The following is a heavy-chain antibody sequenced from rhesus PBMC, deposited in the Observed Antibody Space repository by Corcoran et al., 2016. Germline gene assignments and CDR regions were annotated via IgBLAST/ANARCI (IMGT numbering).Heavy chain of an antibody. V-gene: IGHV4-127*01. CDR1: GGSISDSCH. D-gene: IGHD6-13*01. Sequence: QVQLQESGPGLVKPSETLSLTCAVSGGSISDSCHWTWIRQPPGKGLEWIAHIGVSRLTPHSNPSLKSRVTISKDPSTYHFSLNLSSVTAADTAMYYCVRSGSSWAYFDNWGQGVLVTVSS. J-gene: IGHJ4*01. CDR3: VRSGSSWAYFDN. CDR2: IGVSRLTP.